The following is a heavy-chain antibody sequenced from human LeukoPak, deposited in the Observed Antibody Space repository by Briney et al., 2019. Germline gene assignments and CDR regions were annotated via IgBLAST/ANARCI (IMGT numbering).Heavy chain of an antibody. CDR3: ARDRDKQLYLRPNYFDY. D-gene: IGHD5-18*01. J-gene: IGHJ4*02. Sequence: ASVTVSCKASGYTFTNYGISWVRQAPGQGLEWMGWVSAYNGNTNYARRLQGRITMTTDTSTGTVYMELRSLRSDDSAVYYCARDRDKQLYLRPNYFDYWGQGTLVTVSS. CDR2: VSAYNGNT. CDR1: GYTFTNYG. V-gene: IGHV1-18*01.